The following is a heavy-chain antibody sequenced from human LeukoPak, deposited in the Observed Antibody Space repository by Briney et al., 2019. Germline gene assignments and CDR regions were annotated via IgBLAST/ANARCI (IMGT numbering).Heavy chain of an antibody. D-gene: IGHD1-26*01. Sequence: GALKLFCSGFWFNFKRFWLDLVRPGPGEGVGVVSLLSSSSSTIYYADSVKGRFTISRDNAKNSLYLQMNSLRAEDTAVYYCARFRQYYTSDAFDIWGQGTMVTVSS. CDR1: WFNFKRFW. V-gene: IGHV3-48*04. CDR2: LSSSSSTI. J-gene: IGHJ3*02. CDR3: ARFRQYYTSDAFDI.